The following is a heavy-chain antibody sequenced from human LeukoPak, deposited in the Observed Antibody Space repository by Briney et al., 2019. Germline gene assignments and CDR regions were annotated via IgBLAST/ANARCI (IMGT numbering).Heavy chain of an antibody. D-gene: IGHD4-17*01. CDR1: GFTFSSYS. CDR2: ISSSSIYI. Sequence: GGSLRLSCAASGFTFSSYSMNWVRQAPGKGLEWVSSISSSSIYIYYADSVKGRFTISRDNAKNSLYLQMNSLRAEDTAVYYCARGYCGDYVYDYWGQGTLVTVSS. J-gene: IGHJ4*02. V-gene: IGHV3-21*01. CDR3: ARGYCGDYVYDY.